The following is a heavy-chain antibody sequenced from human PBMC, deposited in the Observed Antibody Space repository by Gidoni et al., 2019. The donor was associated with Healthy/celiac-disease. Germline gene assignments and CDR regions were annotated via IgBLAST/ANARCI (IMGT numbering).Heavy chain of an antibody. V-gene: IGHV3-15*01. CDR3: TTYPPYNHLITIFGGSPARDYFDY. CDR1: GFTFSNAW. D-gene: IGHD3-3*01. CDR2: IKSKTDGGTT. J-gene: IGHJ4*02. Sequence: EVQLVESGGGLVKPGGSLRLSCAASGFTFSNAWMSCVRQAPGKGLEWVSRIKSKTDGGTTDYAAPVKGRFTISRDDSKNTLYLQMNSLKTEDTAVYYCTTYPPYNHLITIFGGSPARDYFDYWGQGTLVTVSS.